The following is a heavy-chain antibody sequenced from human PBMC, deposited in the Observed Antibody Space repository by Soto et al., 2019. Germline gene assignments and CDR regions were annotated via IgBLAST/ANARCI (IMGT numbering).Heavy chain of an antibody. D-gene: IGHD3-16*01. CDR1: GGSFSGYY. CDR3: ARGALGGRIYYFGMDV. Sequence: SETLSLTCAVYGGSFSGYYWSWIRQPPGKGLEWIGEINHSGSTTYNPSLKSRVTISVDTSKNQFSLKLSSVTAADTAVYYCARGALGGRIYYFGMDVWGQGTKVTVS. CDR2: INHSGST. V-gene: IGHV4-34*01. J-gene: IGHJ6*02.